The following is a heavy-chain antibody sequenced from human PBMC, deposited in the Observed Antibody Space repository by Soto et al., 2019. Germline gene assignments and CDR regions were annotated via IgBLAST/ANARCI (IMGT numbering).Heavy chain of an antibody. CDR2: IDWDDDK. V-gene: IGHV2-70*01. J-gene: IGHJ6*02. CDR3: ARATYYYDSSGLRADYGMDV. D-gene: IGHD3-22*01. Sequence: GPTLVNPTQTLTLTCTFSGFSLGTSGLCVTWIRQPPGKALEWLALIDWDDDKYYSTSLKTRLTISKDTSKNQVVLTMTNMDPVDTATYYCARATYYYDSSGLRADYGMDVWGQGTTVTVSS. CDR1: GFSLGTSGLC.